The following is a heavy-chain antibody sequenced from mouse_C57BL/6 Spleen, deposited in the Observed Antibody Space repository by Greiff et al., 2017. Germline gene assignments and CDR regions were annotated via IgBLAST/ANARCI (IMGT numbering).Heavy chain of an antibody. J-gene: IGHJ3*01. V-gene: IGHV5-17*01. Sequence: DVHLVESGGGLVKPGGSLKLSCAASGFTFSDYGMHWVRQAPEKGLEWVAYISSGSSTIYYADTVKGRFTISRDNAKNTLFLQMTSLRSEDTAMYYCARDYYGSSWGAWFAYWGQGTLVTVSA. D-gene: IGHD1-1*01. CDR3: ARDYYGSSWGAWFAY. CDR2: ISSGSSTI. CDR1: GFTFSDYG.